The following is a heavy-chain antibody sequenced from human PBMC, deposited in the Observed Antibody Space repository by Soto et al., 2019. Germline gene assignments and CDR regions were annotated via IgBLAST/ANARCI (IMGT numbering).Heavy chain of an antibody. Sequence: QVELQESSPGLVKPSGTLSLTCAVSSGSMSSRLWWNWVRQPPGKGLGWIGEIYHSGRTNYSPSFRSRVTMSEDKSNNQFSLRLTSVTAADTAVYYCARGSYDYIWGSYPSHHYYMDVWGNGATVTVSS. J-gene: IGHJ6*03. CDR2: IYHSGRT. CDR3: ARGSYDYIWGSYPSHHYYMDV. V-gene: IGHV4-4*02. CDR1: SGSMSSRLW. D-gene: IGHD3-16*02.